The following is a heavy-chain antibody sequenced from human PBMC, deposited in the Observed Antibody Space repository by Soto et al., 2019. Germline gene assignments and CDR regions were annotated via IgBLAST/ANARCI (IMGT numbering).Heavy chain of an antibody. D-gene: IGHD2-15*01. Sequence: QVQLQQWGAGLLKPSETLSLTCAVYGGSFSGYYWSWIRQPPGKGLEWIGEINHSGSTNYNPSLKSRVTISVDTAKNQFSLKLSSVTAADTAVYYRARGLRQKNEIVVVVAAKVFDPWGQGTLVTVSS. CDR1: GGSFSGYY. CDR3: ARGLRQKNEIVVVVAAKVFDP. V-gene: IGHV4-34*01. J-gene: IGHJ5*02. CDR2: INHSGST.